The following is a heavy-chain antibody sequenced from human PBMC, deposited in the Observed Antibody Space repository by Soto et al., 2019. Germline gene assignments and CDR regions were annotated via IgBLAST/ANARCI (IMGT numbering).Heavy chain of an antibody. D-gene: IGHD6-19*01. V-gene: IGHV3-48*02. CDR1: GFTLSSYS. CDR2: ISGSGGTI. J-gene: IGHJ4*02. Sequence: EVQLVESGGGMVQPGGSLRVSCAASGFTLSSYSMHWVRQVPGKGLEWVSYISGSGGTIYYADSVKGRFTISRDNAKNSLSVQMNSLRDEDTAVYFCARETGLRSSGWSYYFDFWGQGTRVTVSS. CDR3: ARETGLRSSGWSYYFDF.